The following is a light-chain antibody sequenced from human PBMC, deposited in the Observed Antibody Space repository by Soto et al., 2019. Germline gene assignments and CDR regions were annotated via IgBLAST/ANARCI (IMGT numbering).Light chain of an antibody. CDR1: QGISDY. V-gene: IGKV1-9*01. Sequence: DIQLTQSPSFLSASVGDRVTISCRASQGISDYLAWYQQKPGKAPKLLIYGASTLQSWVPSRFSGSASGTEFTLTISSLQSQDFATYFCQQFNAYPLTFGGGTKLEIK. CDR2: GAS. CDR3: QQFNAYPLT. J-gene: IGKJ4*01.